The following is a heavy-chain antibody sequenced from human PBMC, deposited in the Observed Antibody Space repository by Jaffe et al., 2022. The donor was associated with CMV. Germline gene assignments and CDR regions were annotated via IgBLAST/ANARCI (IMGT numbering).Heavy chain of an antibody. V-gene: IGHV5-51*01. CDR2: IYPGDSDT. D-gene: IGHD5-18*01. CDR3: ARTLVDTTMVSSERDAFDI. J-gene: IGHJ3*02. CDR1: GYSFTSYW. Sequence: EVQLVQSGAEVKKPGESLKISCKGSGYSFTSYWIGWVRQMPGKGLEWMGIIYPGDSDTRYSPSFQGQVTISADKSISTAYLQWSSLKASDTAMYYCARTLVDTTMVSSERDAFDIWGQGTMVTVSS.